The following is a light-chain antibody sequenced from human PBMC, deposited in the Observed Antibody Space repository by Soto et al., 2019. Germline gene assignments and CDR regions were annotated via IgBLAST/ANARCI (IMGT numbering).Light chain of an antibody. Sequence: VVLTQSPGTLSLSPGERATLSCRASQSVRSSYLAWYQQKPGQAPRLFIYGASSRATGIPDRFSGSGSGTDFTLTIGRLEPEDFAVYYCQQYGNSPITFGQGTRLEIK. CDR2: GAS. CDR1: QSVRSSY. J-gene: IGKJ5*01. CDR3: QQYGNSPIT. V-gene: IGKV3-20*01.